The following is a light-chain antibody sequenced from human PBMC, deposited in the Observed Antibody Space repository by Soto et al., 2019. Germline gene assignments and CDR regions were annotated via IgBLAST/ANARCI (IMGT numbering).Light chain of an antibody. J-gene: IGKJ5*01. CDR3: QQKFSIPIT. CDR1: QSISTY. V-gene: IGKV1-39*01. Sequence: DFQMTQSPSSLPASVGDRLTITCGASQSISTYLNWYHQKKGKAPDXLIYAASSLKSGVPSRFRGSVSGTHLTITIAGLKPADCETDEGQQKFSIPITFGQGTRLEIK. CDR2: AAS.